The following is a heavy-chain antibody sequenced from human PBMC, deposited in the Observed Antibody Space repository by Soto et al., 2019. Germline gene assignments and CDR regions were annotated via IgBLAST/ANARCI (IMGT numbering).Heavy chain of an antibody. CDR1: GDSVSSNSTA. CDR2: TYYRSKWYN. J-gene: IGHJ5*02. V-gene: IGHV6-1*01. Sequence: KQSQTLSLTCAISGDSVSSNSTAWNWIRQSPSRGLEWLGRTYYRSKWYNDYAVSVKSRITINPDTSKNQFSLQLNSVTPEDTAVYYCARGPSIAARDNWFDPWGQGTLVTVSS. CDR3: ARGPSIAARDNWFDP. D-gene: IGHD6-6*01.